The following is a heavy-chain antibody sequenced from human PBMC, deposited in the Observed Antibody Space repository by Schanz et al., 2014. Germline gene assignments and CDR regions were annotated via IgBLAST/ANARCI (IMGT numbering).Heavy chain of an antibody. CDR1: GYTFVSYS. CDR3: ATLDYADSVS. Sequence: QVQLVQSGAEVKKPGASVKVSCKASGYTFVSYSMHWVRQAPGQGLEWMGMINPSGGSTTYAQKFQGRVTMTRDTSTSTVYMELSSLRSEDTAVYYCATLDYADSVSWGQGTLVTVSS. CDR2: INPSGGST. J-gene: IGHJ5*02. V-gene: IGHV1-46*01. D-gene: IGHD4-17*01.